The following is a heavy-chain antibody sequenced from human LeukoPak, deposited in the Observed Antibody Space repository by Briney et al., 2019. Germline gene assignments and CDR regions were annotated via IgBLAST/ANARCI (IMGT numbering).Heavy chain of an antibody. V-gene: IGHV3-30-3*01. CDR3: ASQSVAGPAGWFDP. J-gene: IGHJ5*02. Sequence: PGGSLRLSCAASGFTFSSYAMHWVRQAPGKGLEWVAVISYDGSNKYYADSVKGRFTISRDISKNTLYLQMNSLRAEDTAVYYCASQSVAGPAGWFDPWGQGTLVTVSS. CDR1: GFTFSSYA. D-gene: IGHD6-19*01. CDR2: ISYDGSNK.